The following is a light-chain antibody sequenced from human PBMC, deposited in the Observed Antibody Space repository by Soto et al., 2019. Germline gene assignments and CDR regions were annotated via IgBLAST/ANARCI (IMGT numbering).Light chain of an antibody. CDR1: QRMNIH. V-gene: IGKV3-15*01. J-gene: IGKJ1*01. CDR3: QHYQRWPPWT. Sequence: DIVMTQSPAILSVSPGERATLSWRASQRMNIHLAWYQHKPGQAPRLLIYDASTRATGVPPRFSGSGSGTEFTLTISSRQSEDFATYYCQHYQRWPPWTFGQGTRLEIK. CDR2: DAS.